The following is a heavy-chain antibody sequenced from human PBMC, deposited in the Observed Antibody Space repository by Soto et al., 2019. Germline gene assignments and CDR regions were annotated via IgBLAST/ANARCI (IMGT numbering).Heavy chain of an antibody. J-gene: IGHJ6*02. Sequence: PGGSLGLSCAASGFTFSSYAMHWVRQAPGKGLEWVAVISYDGSNKYYADSVKGRFTISRDNSKNTLYLQMNSLRAEDTAVYYCARVSITMVRGVTVEHHYVMDFWGQGSTVIVSS. CDR1: GFTFSSYA. CDR3: ARVSITMVRGVTVEHHYVMDF. CDR2: ISYDGSNK. D-gene: IGHD3-10*01. V-gene: IGHV3-30-3*01.